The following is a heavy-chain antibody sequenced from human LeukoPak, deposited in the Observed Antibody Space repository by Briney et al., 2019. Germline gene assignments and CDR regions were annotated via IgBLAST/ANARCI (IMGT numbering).Heavy chain of an antibody. D-gene: IGHD2-2*01. CDR1: GGTFSSYA. Sequence: ASVKVSCKASGGTFSSYAISWVRQAPGQGLEWMGRINPNSGGTNYAQKFQGRVTMTRDTSISTAYMELSRLRSDDTAVYYCARGGCSSTSCPTGFDPWGQGTLVTVSS. CDR3: ARGGCSSTSCPTGFDP. CDR2: INPNSGGT. V-gene: IGHV1-2*06. J-gene: IGHJ5*02.